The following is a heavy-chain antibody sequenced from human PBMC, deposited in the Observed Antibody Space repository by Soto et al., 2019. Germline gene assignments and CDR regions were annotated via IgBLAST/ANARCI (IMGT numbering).Heavy chain of an antibody. Sequence: EVHLVESGGGLVQPGGSLRLSCAASGFAVNLNYMCWVRQAPGKGLEWVSVIYHDGLTFYADSVKGRFSISRDNSKNTLYLQMNSLRAEDTAVYYCTRGSYCVNGVCYTEALDYWGQGTLVTVSS. CDR1: GFAVNLNY. D-gene: IGHD2-8*01. V-gene: IGHV3-66*01. CDR2: IYHDGLT. J-gene: IGHJ4*02. CDR3: TRGSYCVNGVCYTEALDY.